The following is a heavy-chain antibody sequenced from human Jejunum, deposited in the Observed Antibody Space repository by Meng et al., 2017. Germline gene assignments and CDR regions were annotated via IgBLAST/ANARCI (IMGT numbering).Heavy chain of an antibody. CDR3: THRREDPRSAFYYLDY. CDR1: GVSLSSTGVS. D-gene: IGHD2-15*01. J-gene: IGHJ4*02. Sequence: QITLKESGPTLVKPTQTLTLTCSLSGVSLSSTGVSVGWIRQPPGKALEWLALIYWDDDKRYNPSLMSRLTITKETSMNHVVLTMTNIDPVDTGTYYCTHRREDPRSAFYYLDYWGRGTLVTVSS. V-gene: IGHV2-5*02. CDR2: IYWDDDK.